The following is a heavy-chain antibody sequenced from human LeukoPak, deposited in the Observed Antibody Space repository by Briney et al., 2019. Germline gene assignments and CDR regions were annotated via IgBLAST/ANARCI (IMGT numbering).Heavy chain of an antibody. D-gene: IGHD6-19*01. CDR3: TTTPGRQWLVRNY. V-gene: IGHV3-15*01. CDR2: IKSKTDGGTT. Sequence: GGSLRLSCAASGFTFSNAWMSWVRQAPGKGLEWVGRIKSKTDGGTTDYAAPVKGRFTISRDDSKNTLYLQMNSLKTEDTAVYYCTTTPGRQWLVRNYWGQGTLVTVSS. CDR1: GFTFSNAW. J-gene: IGHJ4*02.